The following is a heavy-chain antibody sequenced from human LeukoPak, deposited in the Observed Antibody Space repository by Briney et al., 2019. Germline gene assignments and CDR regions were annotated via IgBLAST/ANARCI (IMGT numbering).Heavy chain of an antibody. CDR1: GFTFSNYV. V-gene: IGHV3-23*01. D-gene: IGHD6-13*01. CDR3: AKGRGTAAALPSFDY. J-gene: IGHJ4*02. Sequence: GGSLRLSCAASGFTFSNYVMSWVRQAPGKGLEWVSAISGSGGSTYYADSVKGRFTISRDSSKNTLYLQVNSLRGEDTAVYYCAKGRGTAAALPSFDYWGQGTLVTVSS. CDR2: ISGSGGST.